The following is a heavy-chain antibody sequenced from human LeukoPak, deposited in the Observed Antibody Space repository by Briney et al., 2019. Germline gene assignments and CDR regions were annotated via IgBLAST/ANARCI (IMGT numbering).Heavy chain of an antibody. V-gene: IGHV3-48*04. J-gene: IGHJ4*02. CDR2: ISSSSSTI. CDR1: GFTFTNYA. D-gene: IGHD5/OR15-5a*01. CDR3: ARHSTWGYFDY. Sequence: GGSLRLSCAASGFTFTNYAMNWVRQAPGKGLEWVSYISSSSSTIYYADSVKGRFTISRDNAKNSLYLQMNSLRAEDTAVYYCARHSTWGYFDYWGQGTLVTVSS.